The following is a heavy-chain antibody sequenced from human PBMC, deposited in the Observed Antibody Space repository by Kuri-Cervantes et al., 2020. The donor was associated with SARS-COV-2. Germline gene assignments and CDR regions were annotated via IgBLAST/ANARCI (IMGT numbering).Heavy chain of an antibody. CDR3: ARARYCSSTSCSPSLDY. J-gene: IGHJ4*02. CDR1: GGSISSGGYY. Sequence: SETLSLTCTVSGGSISSGGYYWSWIRQPPGKGLEWIGYIYHSGSTYYNPSLKSRVTISVDRSKNQFPLKLSSVTAADTAVYYCARARYCSSTSCSPSLDYWGQGTLVTDSS. CDR2: IYHSGST. V-gene: IGHV4-30-2*01. D-gene: IGHD2-2*01.